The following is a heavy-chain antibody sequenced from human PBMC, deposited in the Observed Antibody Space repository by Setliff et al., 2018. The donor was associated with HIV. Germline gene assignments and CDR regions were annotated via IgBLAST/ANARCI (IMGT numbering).Heavy chain of an antibody. Sequence: SETLSLTCSVSGGSVGSSSYYWSWIRQSPGKGLEWLGYIYYSGSTTYNPSLRSRVTISIDTSKNQFSLNLRSVTAADTAVYYCARDPPGYGDSKDYWGQGKLVTVSS. J-gene: IGHJ4*02. D-gene: IGHD4-17*01. CDR1: GGSVGSSSYY. CDR2: IYYSGST. CDR3: ARDPPGYGDSKDY. V-gene: IGHV4-61*01.